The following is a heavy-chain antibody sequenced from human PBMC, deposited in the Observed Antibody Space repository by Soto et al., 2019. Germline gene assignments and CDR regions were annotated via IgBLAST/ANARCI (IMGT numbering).Heavy chain of an antibody. Sequence: XSVKVSCKASGYSFTGYYMHWVRQAPGQGLEWMGIINPSGGSTSYAQKFQGRVTMTRDTSTSTVYMELSSLRSEDTAVYYCASYDPTGTTKAFDYWGQGTLVTVSS. V-gene: IGHV1-46*01. CDR2: INPSGGST. J-gene: IGHJ4*02. CDR3: ASYDPTGTTKAFDY. D-gene: IGHD1-1*01. CDR1: GYSFTGYY.